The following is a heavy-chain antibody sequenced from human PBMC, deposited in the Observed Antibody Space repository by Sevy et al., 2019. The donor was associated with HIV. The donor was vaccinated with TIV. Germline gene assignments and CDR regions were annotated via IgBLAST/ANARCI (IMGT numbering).Heavy chain of an antibody. J-gene: IGHJ3*02. V-gene: IGHV3-49*03. Sequence: GGSLRLSCTASGFTFGEYAMSWFGQAPGKGLESVGFIRSKTYGGTTEYAASVKGRFTISRDDSKSIAYLQMNSLKTEDTAMYYCSREGSEGSVAQPDAFDIWGQGTMVTVSS. CDR3: SREGSEGSVAQPDAFDI. CDR2: IRSKTYGGTT. D-gene: IGHD6-19*01. CDR1: GFTFGEYA.